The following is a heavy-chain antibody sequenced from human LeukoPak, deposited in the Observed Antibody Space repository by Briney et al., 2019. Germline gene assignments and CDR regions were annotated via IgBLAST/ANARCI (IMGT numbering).Heavy chain of an antibody. J-gene: IGHJ6*02. CDR3: ARLSTSSPGAYYYGMDV. V-gene: IGHV1-69*13. CDR2: TIPIFGTA. D-gene: IGHD2-2*01. CDR1: GGTFSSYA. Sequence: SVKVSCKASGGTFSSYAISWVRQAPGQGLGWMGGTIPIFGTANYAQKFQGRVTITADESTSTAYMELSSLRSEDTAVYYCARLSTSSPGAYYYGMDVWGQGTTVTVSS.